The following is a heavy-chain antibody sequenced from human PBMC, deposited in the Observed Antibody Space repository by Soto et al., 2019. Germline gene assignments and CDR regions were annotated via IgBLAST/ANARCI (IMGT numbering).Heavy chain of an antibody. D-gene: IGHD3-22*01. CDR1: GYTFTSYA. V-gene: IGHV1-3*01. J-gene: IGHJ4*02. CDR2: INAGNGNT. CDR3: AREAQESSGFLGH. Sequence: ASVKVSCKASGYTFTSYAMHWVRQAPGQRLEWMGWINAGNGNTKYSQKFQGRVTITRDTSASTAYMELSSPRSEDTAVYYCAREAQESSGFLGHWGQGTLVTVSS.